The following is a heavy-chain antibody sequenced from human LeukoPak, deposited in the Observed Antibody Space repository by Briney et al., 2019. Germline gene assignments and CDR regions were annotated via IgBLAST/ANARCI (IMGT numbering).Heavy chain of an antibody. J-gene: IGHJ3*02. CDR2: IYYTGNT. CDR3: ATGGYYDILTGLIDAFDI. Sequence: PSETLSLTCAVSGGSISSGGYSWSWIRQPPGKAMEFIAYIYYTGNTYFNPSLKSRVTISVDTSKNQFSLKLSSVTAADTAVYYCATGGYYDILTGLIDAFDIWGQGTMVTVSS. V-gene: IGHV4-30-4*07. D-gene: IGHD3-9*01. CDR1: GGSISSGGYS.